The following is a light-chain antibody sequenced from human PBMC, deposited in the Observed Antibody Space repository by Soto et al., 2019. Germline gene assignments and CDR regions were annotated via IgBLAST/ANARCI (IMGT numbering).Light chain of an antibody. J-gene: IGKJ4*01. Sequence: IVLSQSPGALSLSPGERATLSCRVSQSVSNNYLAWYQQKPGQAPRLLIYDASTKATGLPARFSGSGSGTEFTLTISSLQSDDFAVYYCLQYNNWPLTFGGGTKVDIK. V-gene: IGKV3-15*01. CDR2: DAS. CDR3: LQYNNWPLT. CDR1: QSVSNN.